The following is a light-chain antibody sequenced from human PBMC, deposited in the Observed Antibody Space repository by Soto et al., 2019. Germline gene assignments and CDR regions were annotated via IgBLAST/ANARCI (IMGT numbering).Light chain of an antibody. V-gene: IGKV1-33*01. CDR1: QDISNY. CDR2: DAS. CDR3: QQYDNLPIT. J-gene: IGKJ5*01. Sequence: DIHMTQSPSSLSASVGDMVTITCQASQDISNYLNWYQQKPGKAPKLLIYDASNLETGVPSRFSGSGSGTDFTFTISSLQPEDIATYYCQQYDNLPITFGQGTRLEIK.